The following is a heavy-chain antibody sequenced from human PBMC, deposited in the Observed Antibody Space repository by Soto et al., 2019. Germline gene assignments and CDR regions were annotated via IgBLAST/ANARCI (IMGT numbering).Heavy chain of an antibody. CDR1: GYTFTRYD. CDR3: ARDVDADFRTDFDY. D-gene: IGHD4-17*01. Sequence: ASVKVSCKASGYTFTRYDINWVRQATGQGFEWMGWMNPNSGNTGYAQKFQGRVTMTRDTSITTAYMELSSLRSEDTAAYYCARDVDADFRTDFDYWGRGTLVTVSS. J-gene: IGHJ4*02. CDR2: MNPNSGNT. V-gene: IGHV1-8*01.